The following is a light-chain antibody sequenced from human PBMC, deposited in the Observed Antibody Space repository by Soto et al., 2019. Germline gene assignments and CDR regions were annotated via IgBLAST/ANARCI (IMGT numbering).Light chain of an antibody. Sequence: EIVLTQSPGTLSLSPGERATLSCRASQSVSSSYLACYKQKPGQAPGLLMYGASSRATGIPARFSGSGSGTDFTLTISRLEPEDFAVYYCQQYGSSPRTLTFGGGTKVEIK. CDR1: QSVSSSY. V-gene: IGKV3-20*01. CDR3: QQYGSSPRTLT. CDR2: GAS. J-gene: IGKJ4*01.